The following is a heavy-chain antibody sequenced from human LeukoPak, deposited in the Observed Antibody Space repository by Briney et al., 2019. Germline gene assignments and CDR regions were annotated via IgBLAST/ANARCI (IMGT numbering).Heavy chain of an antibody. CDR2: VFHSGTT. CDR1: GDSLTSHF. V-gene: IGHV4-59*08. D-gene: IGHD5-24*01. J-gene: IGHJ3*02. Sequence: PSETLSLTCNVSGDSLTSHFWCWIRQPPRKGLELIGYVFHSGTTNYSPSLKSRVTISLGTSKKQFYLRLASVTAADTAVYYCARRMATVTDAFDIWGRGTMVSVSS. CDR3: ARRMATVTDAFDI.